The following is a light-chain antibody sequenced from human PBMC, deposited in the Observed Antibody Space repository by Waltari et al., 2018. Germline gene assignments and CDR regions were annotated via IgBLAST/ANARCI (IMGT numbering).Light chain of an antibody. J-gene: IGLJ1*01. Sequence: QSALTQPASVSRSPGQSITISCTGTSSYVGGYNYVCWYQQHPGKAPKLMIYDVSKRPSGVSNRFSGSKSGNTASLTISGLQAEDEADYYCSSYTSSSTGVFGTGTKVTVL. CDR3: SSYTSSSTGV. V-gene: IGLV2-14*01. CDR1: SSYVGGYNY. CDR2: DVS.